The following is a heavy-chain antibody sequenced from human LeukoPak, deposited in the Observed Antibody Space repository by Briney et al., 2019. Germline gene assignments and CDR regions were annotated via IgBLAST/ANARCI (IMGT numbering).Heavy chain of an antibody. CDR3: AKDPYSSGWYGTLDY. V-gene: IGHV3-23*01. Sequence: GGSLRLSCAASGFTFSSYAMHWVRQAPGKGLEWVSAISGSGGSTYYADSVKGRFTISRDNSKNTLYLQMNSLRAEDTAVYYCAKDPYSSGWYGTLDYWGQGTLVTVSS. CDR2: ISGSGGST. CDR1: GFTFSSYA. D-gene: IGHD6-19*01. J-gene: IGHJ4*02.